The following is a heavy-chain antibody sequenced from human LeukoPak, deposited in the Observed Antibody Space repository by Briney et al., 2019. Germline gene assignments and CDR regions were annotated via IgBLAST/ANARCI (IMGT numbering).Heavy chain of an antibody. CDR1: GGTFSSYA. J-gene: IGHJ6*03. CDR3: ARDMFPGSSGVVIKNMDI. Sequence: GASVKVSCKASGGTFSSYAISWVRQAPGQGLGWMGGIIPIFGTANYAQKFQGRVTITADKSTSTAYMELSSLRSEDTAVYYCARDMFPGSSGVVIKNMDIWGKGTTVTVSS. D-gene: IGHD3-3*01. CDR2: IIPIFGTA. V-gene: IGHV1-69*06.